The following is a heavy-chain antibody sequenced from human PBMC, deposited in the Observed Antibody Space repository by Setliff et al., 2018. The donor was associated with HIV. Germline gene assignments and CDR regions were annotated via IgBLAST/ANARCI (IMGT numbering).Heavy chain of an antibody. CDR2: IYASGKT. D-gene: IGHD3-16*01. Sequence: SETLSLTCNVSGDSLNTYYWSWIRQSAGKGLEWIGRIYASGKTTFNPSLKSRVRMSVDTSKNQFSLKLTSVTASDTAVDYCARGNNDWESFDYWGQGALVTVTS. V-gene: IGHV4-4*07. CDR3: ARGNNDWESFDY. J-gene: IGHJ4*02. CDR1: GDSLNTYY.